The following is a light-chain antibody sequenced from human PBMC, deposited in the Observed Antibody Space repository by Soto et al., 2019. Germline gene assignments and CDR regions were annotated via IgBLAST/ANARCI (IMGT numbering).Light chain of an antibody. CDR3: QQYYSYPNT. Sequence: AIRMTQSPSSLSASTGDRATITCRASQGISSYLAWYQQKPGKAPKLLIYAASTLQSGVPSRFSGSGSGTDFTLTISCLQSEDFATYYCQQYYSYPNTFGQGTKVDIK. J-gene: IGKJ1*01. CDR1: QGISSY. CDR2: AAS. V-gene: IGKV1-8*01.